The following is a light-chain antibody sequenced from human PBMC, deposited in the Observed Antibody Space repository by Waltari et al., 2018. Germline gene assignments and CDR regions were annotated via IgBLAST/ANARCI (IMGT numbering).Light chain of an antibody. CDR1: QSISRY. J-gene: IGKJ1*01. Sequence: IMLTQSPGTLSLSPGERATISCRASQSISRYLAWYQQKPGQAPRLLIYGASDRATGIPDRFSGSGSGTDFSLTISGLEPEDSAVYYCQHHFRLPATFGQGTKVEIK. CDR3: QHHFRLPAT. V-gene: IGKV3-20*01. CDR2: GAS.